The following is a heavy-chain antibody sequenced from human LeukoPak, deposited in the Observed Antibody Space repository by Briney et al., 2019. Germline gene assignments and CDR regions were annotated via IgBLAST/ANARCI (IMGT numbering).Heavy chain of an antibody. J-gene: IGHJ4*02. D-gene: IGHD4-17*01. Sequence: GASVKVSCKASGYTFTSYYMHWVRQAPGQGLEWMGIISPSGGSTSYAQKFQGRVTMTRDMSTSTVYMELSSLRSEDTAVYYCARDQPQYGDYVTPLDYWGQGTLVTVSS. CDR2: ISPSGGST. CDR3: ARDQPQYGDYVTPLDY. CDR1: GYTFTSYY. V-gene: IGHV1-46*01.